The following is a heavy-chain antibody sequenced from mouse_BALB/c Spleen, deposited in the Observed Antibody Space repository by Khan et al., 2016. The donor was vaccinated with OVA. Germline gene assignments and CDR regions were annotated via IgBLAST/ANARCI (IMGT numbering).Heavy chain of an antibody. CDR3: ARDGNYMDY. D-gene: IGHD2-1*01. V-gene: IGHV3-1*02. CDR1: GYSITSGYS. J-gene: IGHJ4*01. CDR2: IYFSGSI. Sequence: EVQLQESGPDLVKPSQSLSLTCTVSGYSITSGYSWHWIRQFPGNKLEWMGYIYFSGSINYNSALKSRISITRDTSKNQFFLQLKSVTTEDTATYYFARDGNYMDYWGQGTSVTVSS.